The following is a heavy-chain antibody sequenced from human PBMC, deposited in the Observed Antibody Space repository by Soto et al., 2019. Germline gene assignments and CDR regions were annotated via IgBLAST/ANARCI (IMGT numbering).Heavy chain of an antibody. J-gene: IGHJ5*02. V-gene: IGHV4-34*01. CDR1: GGSFSGYY. CDR3: ARVWTTVTNWFDP. CDR2: INHSGST. D-gene: IGHD4-17*01. Sequence: SETLSLTCAVHGGSFSGYYWSWIRQPPGKGLEWIGEINHSGSTNYNPSLKSRVTISVDKSKNQFSLKLSSVTAADTAVYYCARVWTTVTNWFDPWGQGTLVTVSS.